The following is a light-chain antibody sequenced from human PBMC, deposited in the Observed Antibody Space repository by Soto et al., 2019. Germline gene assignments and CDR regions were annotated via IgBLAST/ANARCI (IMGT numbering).Light chain of an antibody. CDR1: QSVTMW. CDR2: YTS. Sequence: DIHMTQSPSTLFASVGDRVTITCRASQSVTMWLAWYQQKPGKAPNLLIYYTSSLESGVPSRFSGSGSGTEFTLTISSLQPDDFAAYYCQQCTDYSVTFGQGTKVEVK. CDR3: QQCTDYSVT. V-gene: IGKV1-5*03. J-gene: IGKJ1*01.